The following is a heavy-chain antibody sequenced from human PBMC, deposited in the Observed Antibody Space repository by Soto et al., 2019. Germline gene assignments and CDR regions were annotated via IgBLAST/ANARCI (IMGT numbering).Heavy chain of an antibody. J-gene: IGHJ4*02. Sequence: EVQLVESGGAVVQPGGSLRLSCAASGFTFEEYSMHWVRQTPGRGLEWVSLINRDGDNTYYADSVKGRFTISRDNSKNSLYLHMHSLRTEDTAFYYCVKVLTQISWNDGLDSWGQGTLVTVSS. CDR2: INRDGDNT. CDR1: GFTFEEYS. V-gene: IGHV3-43*01. CDR3: VKVLTQISWNDGLDS. D-gene: IGHD1-1*01.